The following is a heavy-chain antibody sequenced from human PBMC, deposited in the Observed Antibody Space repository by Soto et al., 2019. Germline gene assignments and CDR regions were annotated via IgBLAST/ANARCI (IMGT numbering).Heavy chain of an antibody. CDR2: ISRSGDIT. J-gene: IGHJ6*04. CDR1: GFTFRSHA. CDR3: ARDDVLCDGGRCYGVPLDV. D-gene: IGHD2-15*01. Sequence: GGSLRLSCEASGFTFRSHAMTWVRQAPGKGPEWVSSISRSGDITYYVDSVKGRFIISRDNSKNTLYLQMNGLRAEDTAVYYCARDDVLCDGGRCYGVPLDVWGKGTTVTVSS. V-gene: IGHV3-23*01.